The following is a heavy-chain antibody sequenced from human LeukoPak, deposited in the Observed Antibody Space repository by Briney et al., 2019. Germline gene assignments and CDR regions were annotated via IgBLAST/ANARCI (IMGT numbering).Heavy chain of an antibody. V-gene: IGHV3-11*01. CDR3: ARGPRILAAGSYYFDY. CDR1: GFSFKDYY. D-gene: IGHD6-13*01. Sequence: GGSLRLSCAASGFSFKDYYFSWIRQAPGKGLEWVSFINVNGAAMYYADSVKGRFTISRDNAKNLIYLEMNSLRAEDTAVYYCARGPRILAAGSYYFDYWGQGSLVTVSS. J-gene: IGHJ4*02. CDR2: INVNGAAM.